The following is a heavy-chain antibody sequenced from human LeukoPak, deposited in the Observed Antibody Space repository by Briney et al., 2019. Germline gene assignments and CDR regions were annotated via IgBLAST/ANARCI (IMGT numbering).Heavy chain of an antibody. CDR3: ARDPVGGSTIFDY. J-gene: IGHJ4*02. D-gene: IGHD1-26*01. CDR2: TYYRSKWYY. Sequence: SQTLSLTCAFSGDSVSSNSAAWNWIRQSPSRGLEWLGSTYYRSKWYYDYAVAVKSRISINPDTSKSQFSLQLSSVTPEDTAVYYCARDPVGGSTIFDYWGQGTLVTVSS. V-gene: IGHV6-1*01. CDR1: GDSVSSNSAA.